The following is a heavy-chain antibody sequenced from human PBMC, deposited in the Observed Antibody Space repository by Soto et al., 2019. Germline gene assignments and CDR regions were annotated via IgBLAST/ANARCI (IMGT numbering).Heavy chain of an antibody. CDR1: GFTVSSNY. CDR2: IYSGGST. J-gene: IGHJ4*02. CDR3: ARDKDGYNSAFDY. V-gene: IGHV3-53*02. D-gene: IGHD5-12*01. Sequence: VQLVETGGGLIQPGGSLRLSCAASGFTVSSNYMSWVRQAPGKGLEWVSVIYSGGSTYYADSVKGRFTISRDNSKNTLYLQMNSLRAEDTAVYYCARDKDGYNSAFDYWGQGTLVTVSS.